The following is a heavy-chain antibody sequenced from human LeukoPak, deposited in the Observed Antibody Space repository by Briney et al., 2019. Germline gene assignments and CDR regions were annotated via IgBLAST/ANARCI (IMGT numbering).Heavy chain of an antibody. V-gene: IGHV4-59*11. J-gene: IGHJ4*02. CDR3: ARSLEGHYDFWSGYPYYFDY. CDR1: NISISSHY. Sequence: PSETLSLTCTVSNISISSHYWSWIRQSPGKGLEWIGYIYFTGSTSYNPSLKSRVTISVDTSKNQFSLKLSSVTPADTAVYYCARSLEGHYDFWSGYPYYFDYWGQGTLVTVSS. D-gene: IGHD3-3*01. CDR2: IYFTGST.